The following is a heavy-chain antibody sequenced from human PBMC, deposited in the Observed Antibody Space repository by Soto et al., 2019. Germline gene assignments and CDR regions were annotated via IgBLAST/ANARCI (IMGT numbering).Heavy chain of an antibody. CDR2: VYYNVIT. D-gene: IGHD7-27*01. J-gene: IGHJ4*02. CDR1: GGSINNPY. V-gene: IGHV4-59*07. CDR3: TRANWYSEY. Sequence: PSDTLSLTCTVSGGSINNPYWSWIWKPQGKGLEWLGYVYYNVITNYNPSLKSRVTMSVDTSKNQLSLNRTSLTAADTAIYYCTRANWYSEYWGQGTLVTVSS.